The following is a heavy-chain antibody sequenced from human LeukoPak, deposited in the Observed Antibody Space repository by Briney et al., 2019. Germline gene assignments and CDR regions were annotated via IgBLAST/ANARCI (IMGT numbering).Heavy chain of an antibody. J-gene: IGHJ4*02. CDR3: ARGGGYCSGGSCLRTGMDY. CDR2: IYSGGST. Sequence: GGSLRLSCAASGFTVSSNYMSWVRQAPGKGLEWVSVIYSGGSTYYADSVKGRFTISRDNSKNTLYLQMNSLRAEDTAVYYCARGGGYCSGGSCLRTGMDYWGQGTLVTVSS. V-gene: IGHV3-53*01. CDR1: GFTVSSNY. D-gene: IGHD2-15*01.